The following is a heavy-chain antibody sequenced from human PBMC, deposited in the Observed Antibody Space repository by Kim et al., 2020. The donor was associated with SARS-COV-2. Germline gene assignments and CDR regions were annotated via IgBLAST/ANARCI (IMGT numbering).Heavy chain of an antibody. Sequence: STKYYDESVKGRFTISRGNAKNSLYLQMNSLRAEDTALYYCARVPPPFDPWGQGTLVTVSS. CDR3: ARVPPPFDP. CDR2: STK. J-gene: IGHJ5*02. V-gene: IGHV3-7*03.